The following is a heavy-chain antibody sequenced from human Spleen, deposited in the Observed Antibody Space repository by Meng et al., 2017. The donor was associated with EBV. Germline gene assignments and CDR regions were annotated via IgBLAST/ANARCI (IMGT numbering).Heavy chain of an antibody. V-gene: IGHV4-4*02. Sequence: QVPLQEAGPGLVKPSGTLSLTWAVSGGSIRSVNGWSWVRQPPGKGLEWIADFFHSGNTNYNASLKSRVTISLDMSKDQFSLRLSSVTAADTAVYYCARAGYHRPASEYWGQGTLVTVSS. D-gene: IGHD2-15*01. CDR1: GGSIRSVNG. CDR3: ARAGYHRPASEY. CDR2: FFHSGNT. J-gene: IGHJ4*02.